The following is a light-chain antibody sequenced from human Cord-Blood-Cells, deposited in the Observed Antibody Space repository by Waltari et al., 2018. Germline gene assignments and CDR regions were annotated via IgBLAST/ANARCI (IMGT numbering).Light chain of an antibody. J-gene: IGLJ1*01. CDR1: SSNLGSNT. Sequence: QSVLTQPPSASGTPEQRVTISCSGSSSNLGSNTVNWYQQRPGTAPKLLIYSNNQRPSGVPDRFSGSKSGTSASLAISGLQSEDEADYYCAAWDDSLNGYVFGTGTKVTVL. V-gene: IGLV1-44*01. CDR3: AAWDDSLNGYV. CDR2: SNN.